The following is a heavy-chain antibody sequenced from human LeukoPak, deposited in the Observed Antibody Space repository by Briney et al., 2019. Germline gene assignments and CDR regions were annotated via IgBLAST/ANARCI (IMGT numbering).Heavy chain of an antibody. CDR3: ARQRLGNYYGMDV. Sequence: SETLSLTCVVYGGSFSGYYWSWIRQPPGKGLEWIGEINHSGRTNYNPSLKSRVTISIDTSKNHFSLKVSSVTAADTAVYYCARQRLGNYYGMDVWGQGTTVTVSS. V-gene: IGHV4-34*01. CDR1: GGSFSGYY. CDR2: INHSGRT. D-gene: IGHD3-16*01. J-gene: IGHJ6*02.